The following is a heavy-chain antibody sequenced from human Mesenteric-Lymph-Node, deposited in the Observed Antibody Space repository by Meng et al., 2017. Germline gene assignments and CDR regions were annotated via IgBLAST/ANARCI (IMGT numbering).Heavy chain of an antibody. D-gene: IGHD6-19*01. CDR1: GFTFSSYW. J-gene: IGHJ3*02. CDR3: ARFEMDSGWYDDAFDI. CDR2: IKQDGSEK. Sequence: GGSLRLSCAASGFTFSSYWMSWVRQAPGKGLEWVANIKQDGSEKYYVDSVKGRFTISRDNAKNSLYLQMNSLRAEDTAVYYCARFEMDSGWYDDAFDIWGQGTMVTVSS. V-gene: IGHV3-7*01.